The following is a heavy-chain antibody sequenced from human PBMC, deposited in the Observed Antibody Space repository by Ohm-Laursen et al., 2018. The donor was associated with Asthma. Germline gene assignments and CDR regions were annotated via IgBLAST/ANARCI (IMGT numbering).Heavy chain of an antibody. Sequence: SLRLSCTASGFTFSSYAMHWVRQAPGKGLEWVAVISYDGSNKYYADSVKGRFTISRDNSKNTLYLQMNSLRAEDTAVYYCAKDLTAVAGHYYYYGMDVWGQGTTVTVSS. CDR3: AKDLTAVAGHYYYYGMDV. V-gene: IGHV3-30-3*01. CDR2: ISYDGSNK. CDR1: GFTFSSYA. J-gene: IGHJ6*02. D-gene: IGHD6-19*01.